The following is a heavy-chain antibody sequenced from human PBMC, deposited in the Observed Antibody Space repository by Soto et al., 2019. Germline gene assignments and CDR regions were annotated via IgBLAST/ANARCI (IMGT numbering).Heavy chain of an antibody. CDR3: ARGGSLYGYLVR. Sequence: QVQLVQSGAEVKKPGASVKVSCKASGDTFTSYAMHWVRQAPGQRLEWMGWINAGNGNTKYSQKFQGRVTITRDTSASTAYMELSSLISEDTAVYYWARGGSLYGYLVRWGRGTLVTVS. CDR2: INAGNGNT. V-gene: IGHV1-3*01. CDR1: GDTFTSYA. D-gene: IGHD1-26*01. J-gene: IGHJ2*01.